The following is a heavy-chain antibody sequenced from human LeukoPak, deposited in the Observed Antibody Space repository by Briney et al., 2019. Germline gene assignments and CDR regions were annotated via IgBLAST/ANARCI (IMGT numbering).Heavy chain of an antibody. V-gene: IGHV3-21*01. CDR2: ISSSSSYI. CDR3: ARDPREDYYFDY. J-gene: IGHJ4*02. Sequence: GGSLRLSCAASGFTFSSYSMNWVRQSPGKGLEWVSSISSSSSYIYYADSVKGRFTISRDNAKNSLYLQMNSLGAEDTAVYYCARDPREDYYFDYWGQGTLVTVSS. CDR1: GFTFSSYS.